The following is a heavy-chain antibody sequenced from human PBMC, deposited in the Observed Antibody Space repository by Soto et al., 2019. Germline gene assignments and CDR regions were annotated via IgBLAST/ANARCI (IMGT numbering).Heavy chain of an antibody. J-gene: IGHJ5*02. V-gene: IGHV4-39*01. CDR2: IYYGGST. CDR1: AGSISSSSYY. CDR3: ARHSRSVRSGYLKWFDP. Sequence: QLQLQESGPGLVKPSETLSLTCTVSAGSISSSSYYWGWIRQPPGKGLEWIGDIYYGGSTYYNPSLKSRVTVSVDTTKNPFPLKLSSVTGADTAVYYCARHSRSVRSGYLKWFDPRGQGTLVTVSS. D-gene: IGHD3-3*01.